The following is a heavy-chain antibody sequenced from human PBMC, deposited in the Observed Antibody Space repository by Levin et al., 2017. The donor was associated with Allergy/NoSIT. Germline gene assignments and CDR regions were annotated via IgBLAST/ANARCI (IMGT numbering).Heavy chain of an antibody. CDR3: ARDPRSFDY. V-gene: IGHV3-11*01. J-gene: IGHJ4*02. Sequence: GGSLRLSCAASGFRFSDYYMTWIRQAPGKGLESISYISGSGDDVNHADSVKGRFTTSRDNAKNSLYLQMNSLRAEDTAVYYCARDPRSFDYWGQGTLVTVSS. CDR1: GFRFSDYY. CDR2: ISGSGDDV.